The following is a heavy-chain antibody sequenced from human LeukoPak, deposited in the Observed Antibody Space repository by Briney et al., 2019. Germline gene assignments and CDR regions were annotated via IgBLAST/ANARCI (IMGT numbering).Heavy chain of an antibody. Sequence: ASVKVSCKASGYTFTSYGISWVRQAPGQGLEWMGCISAYNGNTNYAQKLQGRVTMTTDTSTSTAYMELRSLRSDDTAVYYCASTPRRFRSGSYYQGSYYYMDVWGKGTTVTVSS. CDR3: ASTPRRFRSGSYYQGSYYYMDV. CDR1: GYTFTSYG. V-gene: IGHV1-18*01. J-gene: IGHJ6*03. D-gene: IGHD3-10*01. CDR2: ISAYNGNT.